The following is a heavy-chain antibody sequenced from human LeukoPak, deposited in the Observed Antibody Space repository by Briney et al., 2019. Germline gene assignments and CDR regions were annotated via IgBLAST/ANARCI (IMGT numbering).Heavy chain of an antibody. CDR2: INPNSGGT. V-gene: IGHV1-2*02. J-gene: IGHJ4*02. D-gene: IGHD1-26*01. CDR3: ARVGYGGLFPSQFDY. Sequence: ASVKVSCKASGYTFTGYYMHWVRQAPGQGLEWMGWINPNSGGTNYAQKFQGRVTMTRDTSISTAYVELSRLRSDDTAVYYCARVGYGGLFPSQFDYWGQGTLVTVSS. CDR1: GYTFTGYY.